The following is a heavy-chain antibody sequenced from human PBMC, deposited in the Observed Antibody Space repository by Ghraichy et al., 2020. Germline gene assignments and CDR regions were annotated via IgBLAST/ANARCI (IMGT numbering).Heavy chain of an antibody. D-gene: IGHD2-15*01. Sequence: GGSLRLSCAASGFTFSSYSMNWVRQAPGKGLEWVSYISSSSTIYYADSVKGRFTISRDNAKKSLYLQMNSLRAEDTAVYYCARIAGNLCSGGSCYRPFDYWGQGTLVTVSS. V-gene: IGHV3-48*01. J-gene: IGHJ4*02. CDR2: ISSSSTI. CDR3: ARIAGNLCSGGSCYRPFDY. CDR1: GFTFSSYS.